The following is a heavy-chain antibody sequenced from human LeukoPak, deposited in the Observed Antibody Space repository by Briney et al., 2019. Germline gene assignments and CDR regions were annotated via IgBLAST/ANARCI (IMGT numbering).Heavy chain of an antibody. J-gene: IGHJ6*02. V-gene: IGHV4-59*08. D-gene: IGHD5-12*01. CDR1: GGSISSYY. CDR3: ARRVATRSPYYYGMDV. CDR2: IYYSGSS. Sequence: PSETLSLTCTVSGGSISSYYWSWIRQPPGKGLEWIGYIYYSGSSNYNPSLKSRVTISVDTSKNQFSLKLSSVTAADTAVYYCARRVATRSPYYYGMDVWGQGTTVTVSS.